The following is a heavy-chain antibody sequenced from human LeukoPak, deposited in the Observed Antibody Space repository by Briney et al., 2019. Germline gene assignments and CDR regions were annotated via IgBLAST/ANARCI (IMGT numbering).Heavy chain of an antibody. Sequence: GGSLTLSCATSGFTFRHYAMHWVRQAPGKGLEWVAAISYDGDKRYYSGFVKGRFPISRDNSNSLLYLEMHNLTAEDAAVYYCARARGGYLGYWGQGALVTVSS. CDR2: ISYDGDKR. V-gene: IGHV3-30*04. CDR3: ARARGGYLGY. J-gene: IGHJ4*02. CDR1: GFTFRHYA. D-gene: IGHD3-22*01.